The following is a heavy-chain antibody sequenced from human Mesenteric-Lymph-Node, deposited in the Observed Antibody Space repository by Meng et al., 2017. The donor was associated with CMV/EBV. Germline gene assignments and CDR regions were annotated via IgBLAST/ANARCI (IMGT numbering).Heavy chain of an antibody. D-gene: IGHD3-22*01. CDR1: GDSISNSTYY. CDR3: ARRGNYDSDYSEY. Sequence: HLRTAGPGRVKPSETLSLSCMASGDSISNSTYYWTWIRQPPGKGLEWIGSVHHSGTTYYNPSLKGRLTISVDTSANLFSLRLTTVTAADTATYYCARRGNYDSDYSEYWGQGTLVTVSS. J-gene: IGHJ4*02. V-gene: IGHV4-39*01. CDR2: VHHSGTT.